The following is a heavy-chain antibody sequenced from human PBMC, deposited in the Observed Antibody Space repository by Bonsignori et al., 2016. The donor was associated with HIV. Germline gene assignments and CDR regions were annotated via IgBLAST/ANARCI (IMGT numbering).Heavy chain of an antibody. D-gene: IGHD3-9*01. J-gene: IGHJ4*02. Sequence: WIRQPPGKGLEWVSGIDSNGDSTHYADSVKGRFTISRDNSKSTLYLQMNSLRAEDTAVYHCAKRRTTDGSGNFESWGQGTLVTVSS. CDR2: IDSNGDST. V-gene: IGHV3-23*01. CDR3: AKRRTTDGSGNFES.